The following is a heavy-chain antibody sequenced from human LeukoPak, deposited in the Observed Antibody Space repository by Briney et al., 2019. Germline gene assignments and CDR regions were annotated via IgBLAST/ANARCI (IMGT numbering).Heavy chain of an antibody. V-gene: IGHV3-23*01. J-gene: IGHJ4*02. CDR2: ISGSGGST. D-gene: IGHD1-26*01. CDR3: AKDPYSGSFYDY. Sequence: GGSLRLSCAASGFTFSSYVMSWVRQAPGKGLEWVSGISGSGGSTYYADSVKGRFTISRDNSKNTLYLQMSSLRAEDTAVYYCAKDPYSGSFYDYWGQGTLVTVSS. CDR1: GFTFSSYV.